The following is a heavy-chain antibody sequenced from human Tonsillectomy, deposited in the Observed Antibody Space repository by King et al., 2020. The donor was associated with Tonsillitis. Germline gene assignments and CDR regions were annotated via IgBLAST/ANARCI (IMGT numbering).Heavy chain of an antibody. Sequence: VQLVESGGGLVQPGGSLRLSCAASGFTFSSYEMNWVRQAPGKGLEWVSYISSSGSTIYYADSVKGRFTISRDNAKNSLYLQMNSRRAEDTAVYYCAREGYYYDSSGGRPIDYWGQGTLVTVSS. CDR2: ISSSGSTI. CDR3: AREGYYYDSSGGRPIDY. D-gene: IGHD3-22*01. J-gene: IGHJ4*02. CDR1: GFTFSSYE. V-gene: IGHV3-48*03.